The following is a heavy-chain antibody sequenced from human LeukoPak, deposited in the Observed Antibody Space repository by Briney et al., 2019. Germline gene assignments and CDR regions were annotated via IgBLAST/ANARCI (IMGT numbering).Heavy chain of an antibody. CDR1: GFTFSTYF. D-gene: IGHD3-3*01. CDR3: ARETTIFGVVTLNDY. CDR2: IGTDGTDT. V-gene: IGHV3-74*01. Sequence: GGSLRLSCTVSGFTFSTYFMHWVRQSPGKGLLWVSHIGTDGTDTAYADSVKGRFTISRDNAKNSLFLQMNSLRAEDTAVYYCARETTIFGVVTLNDYWGQGTLVTVSS. J-gene: IGHJ4*02.